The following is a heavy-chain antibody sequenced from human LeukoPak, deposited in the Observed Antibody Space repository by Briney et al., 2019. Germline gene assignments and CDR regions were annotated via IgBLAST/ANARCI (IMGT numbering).Heavy chain of an antibody. CDR1: GGSISSGGYS. V-gene: IGHV4-31*03. J-gene: IGHJ6*02. CDR3: ARDSQGRPEYYYYGMDV. CDR2: IYYSGST. Sequence: PSETLSLTCTVSGGSISSGGYSWSWIRQHPGKGLEWIGYIYYSGSTYYNPSLKSRVTISVDTSKNQFSLKLSSVTAADTAVYYCARDSQGRPEYYYYGMDVWGQGTTVTVSS.